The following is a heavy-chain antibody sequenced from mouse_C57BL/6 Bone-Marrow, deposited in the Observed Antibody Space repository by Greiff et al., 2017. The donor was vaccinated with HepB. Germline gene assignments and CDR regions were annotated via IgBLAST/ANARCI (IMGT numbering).Heavy chain of an antibody. D-gene: IGHD1-1*01. CDR1: GFTFSSYA. Sequence: EVMLVESGGGLVKPGGSLKLSCAASGFTFSSYAMSWVRQTPEKRLEWVATISDGGSYTYYPDNVKGRFTISRDNAKNNLYLQMSHLKSEDTAMYYCARIGYYGWYFDVWGTGTTVTVSS. CDR3: ARIGYYGWYFDV. J-gene: IGHJ1*03. V-gene: IGHV5-4*03. CDR2: ISDGGSYT.